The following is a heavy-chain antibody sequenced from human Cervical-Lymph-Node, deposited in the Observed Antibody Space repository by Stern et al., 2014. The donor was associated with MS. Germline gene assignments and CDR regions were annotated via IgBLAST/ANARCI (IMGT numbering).Heavy chain of an antibody. CDR3: AGSGTYYPDY. CDR1: GGSISSYY. CDR2: VHYSGTT. Sequence: QVQLVQSGPGLVKPSETLSLTCSVSGGSISSYYWNWIRQPPGKGLEWIANVHYSGTTNYNPSLQRRVTILLDTSLNKISLKLTSVTAADTAVYYCAGSGTYYPDYWGQGILVTVSS. V-gene: IGHV4-59*08. D-gene: IGHD3-3*01. J-gene: IGHJ4*02.